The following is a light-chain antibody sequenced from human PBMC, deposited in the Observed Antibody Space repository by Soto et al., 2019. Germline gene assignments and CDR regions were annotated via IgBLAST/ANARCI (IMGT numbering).Light chain of an antibody. CDR1: QSVSSD. CDR3: QQYNTWHPKMA. CDR2: GAS. J-gene: IGKJ1*01. Sequence: VVTQSPATLSVFPGETATLSCRASQSVSSDLAWYQQRPGQAPRLLIYGASTRATGIPARFRGSGSGTEFRLTISSLQSEDFATYYCQQYNTWHPKMAFVRGTKVDIK. V-gene: IGKV3-15*01.